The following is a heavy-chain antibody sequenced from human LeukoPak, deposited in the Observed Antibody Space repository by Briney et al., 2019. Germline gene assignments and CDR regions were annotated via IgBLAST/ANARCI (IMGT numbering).Heavy chain of an antibody. CDR1: GFTFDTYW. CDR3: AALTMIRGVIGY. Sequence: GGSLRLSCAASGFTFDTYWMSWVRQAPGKELEGVANIKQDGSEKYYVDSVKGRFTISRDNAKNSLYLQMNSLRAEDTGVYYCAALTMIRGVIGYWGQGTLVTVSS. J-gene: IGHJ4*02. CDR2: IKQDGSEK. D-gene: IGHD3-10*01. V-gene: IGHV3-7*01.